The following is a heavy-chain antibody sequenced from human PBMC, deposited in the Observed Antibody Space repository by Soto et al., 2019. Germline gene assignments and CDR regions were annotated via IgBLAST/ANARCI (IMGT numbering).Heavy chain of an antibody. D-gene: IGHD3-9*01. CDR2: INHSGST. Sequence: SETLSLTCAVYGGSFCGYYWSWIRQPPGKGLEWIGEINHSGSTNYNPSLKSRVTISVDTSKNQFSLKLSSVTAADTAVYYCARYPNTKPGYDYWGQGTLVTVS. V-gene: IGHV4-34*01. CDR3: ARYPNTKPGYDY. J-gene: IGHJ4*02. CDR1: GGSFCGYY.